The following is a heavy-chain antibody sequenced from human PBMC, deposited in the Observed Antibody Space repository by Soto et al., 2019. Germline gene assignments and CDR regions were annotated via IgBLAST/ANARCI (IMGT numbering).Heavy chain of an antibody. Sequence: EVQLLESGGGLVQPGGSLRLSCVASGFTFSSYAMSWVRQAPGKGLEWVSAISGSGGSTYYADSVKGRFTISRDNSKNTPYLDMNSLRAEDTAVYYCAKDLGTRGYYSHSSFDYWGQGTLVTVSS. CDR2: ISGSGGST. CDR1: GFTFSSYA. D-gene: IGHD3-22*01. CDR3: AKDLGTRGYYSHSSFDY. V-gene: IGHV3-23*01. J-gene: IGHJ4*02.